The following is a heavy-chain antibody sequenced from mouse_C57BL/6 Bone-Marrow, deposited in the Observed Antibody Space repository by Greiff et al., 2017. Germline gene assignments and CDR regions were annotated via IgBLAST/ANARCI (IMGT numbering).Heavy chain of an antibody. V-gene: IGHV1-55*01. CDR3: ARRITTVVAPFDY. D-gene: IGHD1-1*01. Sequence: QVQLQQPGAELVKPGASVKMSCKASGYTFTSYWITWVKQRPGQGLEWIGDIYPGSGSTNYNEKFKSKATLTVDTSSSTAYMQLSSPTSEDSAVYYCARRITTVVAPFDYWGQGTTLTVSS. J-gene: IGHJ2*01. CDR1: GYTFTSYW. CDR2: IYPGSGST.